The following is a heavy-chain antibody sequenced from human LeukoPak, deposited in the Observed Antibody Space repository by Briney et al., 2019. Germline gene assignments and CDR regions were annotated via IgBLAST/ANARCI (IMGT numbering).Heavy chain of an antibody. CDR1: GGSFSGYY. CDR2: INHSGST. D-gene: IGHD3-22*01. V-gene: IGHV4-34*01. Sequence: PSETLSLTCAVDGGSFSGYYWSWIRQPPGKGLEWIGEINHSGSTNYNPSLKSRVPISVDTSKNQFSLKLSSVTAADTAVYYCARNGGDYYGSSGYYFVFDYWGQGTLVTVSS. J-gene: IGHJ4*02. CDR3: ARNGGDYYGSSGYYFVFDY.